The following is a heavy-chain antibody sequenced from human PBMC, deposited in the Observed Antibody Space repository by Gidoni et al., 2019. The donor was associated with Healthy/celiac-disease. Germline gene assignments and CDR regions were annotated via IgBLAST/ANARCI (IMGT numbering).Heavy chain of an antibody. D-gene: IGHD6-19*01. CDR2: IRSKAYGGTT. V-gene: IGHV3-49*03. Sequence: EVQLVESGGGLVQPGRSLRLSCTASGFTFGDYAMSWFRQAPGKGLEWVGFIRSKAYGGTTEYAASVKGRFTILRDDSKSIAYLQMNSLKTEDTAVYYCTSPLSSGWSPPDYWGQGTLVTVSS. CDR3: TSPLSSGWSPPDY. CDR1: GFTFGDYA. J-gene: IGHJ4*02.